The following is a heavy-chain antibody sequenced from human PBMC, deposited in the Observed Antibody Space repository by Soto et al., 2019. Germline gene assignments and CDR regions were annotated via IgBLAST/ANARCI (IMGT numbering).Heavy chain of an antibody. CDR3: GKILVGATGHTDADS. CDR1: GGSVYSNGHY. Sequence: LSLTFIVSGGSVYSNGHYWGWIRQPPGKGLEWIGSIDNNGVTNYNSSLKSRVTISRDTSKNQFSLRLTSVTAADKAVYYCGKILVGATGHTDADSRGPGTLVTVSS. D-gene: IGHD2-15*01. CDR2: IDNNGVT. V-gene: IGHV4-39*01. J-gene: IGHJ4*02.